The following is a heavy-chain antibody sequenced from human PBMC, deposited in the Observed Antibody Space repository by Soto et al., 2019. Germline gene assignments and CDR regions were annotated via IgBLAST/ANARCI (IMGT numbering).Heavy chain of an antibody. J-gene: IGHJ3*02. CDR3: TTVGPNGSYFAFDI. V-gene: IGHV3-15*07. CDR2: IKSKTDGGTT. Sequence: GGSLRLSCAASGFTFSNAWMNWVRQAPGKGLEWVGRIKSKTDGGTTDYAAPVKGRFTMSRDDSKNTLYLQMNSLKTEDTAVYYCTTVGPNGSYFAFDIWGQGTMVTVSS. D-gene: IGHD1-26*01. CDR1: GFTFSNAW.